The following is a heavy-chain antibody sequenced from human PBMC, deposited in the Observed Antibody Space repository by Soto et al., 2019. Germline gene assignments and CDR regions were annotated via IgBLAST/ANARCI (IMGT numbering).Heavy chain of an antibody. CDR1: GDSITSSTYY. CDR3: ARHFGCNDNKFFFEY. D-gene: IGHD1-1*01. CDR2: VYYSGGT. J-gene: IGHJ4*02. V-gene: IGHV4-39*01. Sequence: PSETLSLTCIVSGDSITSSTYYWGWIRQPPGKGLGWIGTVYYSGGTYYNPSLKSRVTISMDTSKNRFSLMLSSVTAADTAAYFCARHFGCNDNKFFFEYWGKGGLVT.